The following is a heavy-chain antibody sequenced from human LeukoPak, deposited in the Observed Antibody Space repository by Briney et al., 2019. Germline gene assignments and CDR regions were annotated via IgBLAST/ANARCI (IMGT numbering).Heavy chain of an antibody. V-gene: IGHV4-59*08. CDR1: GGSISSYY. J-gene: IGHJ4*02. Sequence: PSETLSLTCTVSGGSISSYYWSWLRQPPGKGLEWIGYIYYSGSTNYNPSLKSRVTMSVDTSKNQFSLKLSSVTAADTAVYYCARGRTIFGVVISPFDYWGQGTLVTVSS. CDR3: ARGRTIFGVVISPFDY. CDR2: IYYSGST. D-gene: IGHD3-3*01.